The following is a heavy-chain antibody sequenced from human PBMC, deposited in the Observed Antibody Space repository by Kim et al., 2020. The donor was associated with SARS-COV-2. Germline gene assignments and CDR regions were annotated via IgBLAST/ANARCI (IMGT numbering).Heavy chain of an antibody. CDR3: ARGGYGGNSGWFDP. Sequence: SETLSLTCAVYGGSFSGYYWSWIRQPPGKGLEWIGEINHSGSTNYNPSLKSRITISVDTSKNQFSLKLSSVTAADTAVYYCARGGYGGNSGWFDPWGQGNLVTVSS. CDR2: INHSGST. V-gene: IGHV4-34*01. CDR1: GGSFSGYY. J-gene: IGHJ5*02. D-gene: IGHD2-21*02.